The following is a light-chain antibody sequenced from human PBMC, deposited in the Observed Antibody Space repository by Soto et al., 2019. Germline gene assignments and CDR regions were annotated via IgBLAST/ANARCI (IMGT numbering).Light chain of an antibody. CDR1: QSVSIN. CDR3: QQYTNYPWT. Sequence: IVMTQSPATLSVSPGERATLSCRASQSVSINLAWYQQKPGQAPRLLIYGASTRATGIPARFSGSGSGTEFTLTISSLQPDDFATYYCQQYTNYPWTFGQGTKVDIK. J-gene: IGKJ1*01. CDR2: GAS. V-gene: IGKV3-15*01.